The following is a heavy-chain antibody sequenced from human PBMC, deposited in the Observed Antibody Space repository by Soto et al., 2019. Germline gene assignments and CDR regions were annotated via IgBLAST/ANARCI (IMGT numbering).Heavy chain of an antibody. J-gene: IGHJ4*02. CDR3: ARVGENDYSNFLDY. V-gene: IGHV4-31*02. CDR1: YY. D-gene: IGHD4-4*01. CDR2: IYYSGST. Sequence: YYWMSWVRQAPGKGLEWIGYIYYSGSTYYNPSLKSRVTISVDTSKNQFSLKLSSVTAADTAVYYCARVGENDYSNFLDYWGQGTLVTVSS.